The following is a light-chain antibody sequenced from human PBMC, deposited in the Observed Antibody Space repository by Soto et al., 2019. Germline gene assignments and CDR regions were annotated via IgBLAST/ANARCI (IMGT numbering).Light chain of an antibody. CDR3: QQLRT. CDR2: GAS. Sequence: EIVMTQSPATLSVSPGERATLSCRASQSVSSNLAWYQQKPGQAPRLLIYGASTRATGIPARFSGSGSGTELTLTISSLQSEDFAVYYCQQLRTFGQGTKV. J-gene: IGKJ1*01. V-gene: IGKV3-15*01. CDR1: QSVSSN.